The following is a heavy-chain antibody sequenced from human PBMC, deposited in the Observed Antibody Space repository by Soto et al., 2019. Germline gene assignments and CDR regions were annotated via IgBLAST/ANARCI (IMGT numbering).Heavy chain of an antibody. CDR3: ARGGYCSGGSCYAFDY. V-gene: IGHV1-69*02. CDR1: GGTFSSYT. CDR2: IIPILGIA. D-gene: IGHD2-15*01. J-gene: IGHJ4*02. Sequence: VQLVQSGAEVKKPGSSVKVSCKASGGTFSSYTISWVRQAPGQGLEWMGRIIPILGIANYAQKFQGRVTITADKSTSTAYMELSSLRSEDTAVYYCARGGYCSGGSCYAFDYWGQGTLVTVSS.